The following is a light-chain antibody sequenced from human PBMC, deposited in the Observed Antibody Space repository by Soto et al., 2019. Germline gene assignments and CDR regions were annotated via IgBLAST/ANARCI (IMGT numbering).Light chain of an antibody. CDR1: SSDVGGYNY. J-gene: IGLJ1*01. CDR2: DVS. Sequence: QSVLTQPASVSGSPGQSITISCTGTSSDVGGYNYVSWYQQHPGKAPKLMIYDVSNRPSGVSNRVSGSKSGNTASLTSSGLQAEDEADYYCSSYTSSSTLSCVFGTATKLTVL. V-gene: IGLV2-14*01. CDR3: SSYTSSSTLSCV.